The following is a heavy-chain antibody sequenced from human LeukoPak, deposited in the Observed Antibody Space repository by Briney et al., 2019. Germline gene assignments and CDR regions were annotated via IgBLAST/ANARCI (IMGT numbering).Heavy chain of an antibody. Sequence: SETLSLTCAVSGYSISSGYYWGWIRQPPGKGLEWIGSIYHSGSTYYNPSLKSRVTISVDTSKNQFSLKLSSVTAADTAVYYCARQRGSYDILTGYYFGEYDYWGQGTPVTVSS. CDR1: GYSISSGYY. J-gene: IGHJ4*02. D-gene: IGHD3-9*01. V-gene: IGHV4-38-2*01. CDR3: ARQRGSYDILTGYYFGEYDY. CDR2: IYHSGST.